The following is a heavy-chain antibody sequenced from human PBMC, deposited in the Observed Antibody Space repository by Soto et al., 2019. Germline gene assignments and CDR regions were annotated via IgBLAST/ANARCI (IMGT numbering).Heavy chain of an antibody. CDR1: GYTFTSYY. J-gene: IGHJ6*02. Sequence: QVQLVQSGAEVKKPGASVKVSCKSSGYTFTSYYMHWVRQAPGQGLEWMGIINHSGGSTSYAQKFQCRVTMTRDTSTSTVYMERSSLRSEDTAVYYCARDREIVVGPKYYYYGMDVWGQGTTVTVSS. CDR2: INHSGGST. V-gene: IGHV1-46*01. CDR3: ARDREIVVGPKYYYYGMDV. D-gene: IGHD3-22*01.